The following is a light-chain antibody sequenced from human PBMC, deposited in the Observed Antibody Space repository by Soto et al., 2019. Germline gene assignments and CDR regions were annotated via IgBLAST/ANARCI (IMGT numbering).Light chain of an antibody. V-gene: IGLV2-23*01. Sequence: QSVPTKPASVSGYPGQSSTISCTGTSSDVGSYNLVSWYQQHPGKAPKLMIYEGSKRPSGVSNRVSGSKSGNTASLTISGLQAEDESDYDCCSYAGSSPVVFGGGTKLTVL. CDR1: SSDVGSYNL. CDR3: CSYAGSSPVV. J-gene: IGLJ2*01. CDR2: EGS.